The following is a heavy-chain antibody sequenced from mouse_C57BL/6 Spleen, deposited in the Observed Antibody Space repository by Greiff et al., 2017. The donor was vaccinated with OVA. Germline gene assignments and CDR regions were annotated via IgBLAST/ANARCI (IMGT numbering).Heavy chain of an antibody. V-gene: IGHV1-50*01. CDR2: IDPSDSYT. Sequence: VQLQQPGAELVKPGASVKLSCKASSYTFTSYWMQWVKQRPGQGLEWIGEIDPSDSYTNYNQKFKGKATLTVDTSSSTAYMQLSSLTSEDSAVYYCASNGGNDAMDYWGQGTSVTVSS. CDR1: SYTFTSYW. J-gene: IGHJ4*01. D-gene: IGHD2-1*01. CDR3: ASNGGNDAMDY.